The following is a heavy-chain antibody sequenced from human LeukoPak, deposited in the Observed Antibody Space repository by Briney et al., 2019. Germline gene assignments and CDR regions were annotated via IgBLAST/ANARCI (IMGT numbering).Heavy chain of an antibody. Sequence: PSETLSLTCTVSGVSISCDYWSWIRLPPGKGLEWIGYIYYSGSSNYNPSLKSRVTMSVDTSKNQFSLKLTSVTAADTAVYYCARRLRQNLFDPWGQGTLVTVSS. CDR1: GVSISCDY. V-gene: IGHV4-59*08. CDR3: ARRLRQNLFDP. CDR2: IYYSGSS. D-gene: IGHD4-17*01. J-gene: IGHJ5*02.